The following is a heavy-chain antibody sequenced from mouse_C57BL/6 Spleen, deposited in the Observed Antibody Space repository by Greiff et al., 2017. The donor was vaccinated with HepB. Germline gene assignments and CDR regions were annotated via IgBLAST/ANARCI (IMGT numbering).Heavy chain of an antibody. J-gene: IGHJ2*01. CDR3: ARMPTSYYFDY. V-gene: IGHV1-82*01. Sequence: QVQLQQSGPELVKPGASVKISCKASGYAFSSSWMNWVKQRPGKGLEWIGRIYPGDGDTNYNGKFKGKATLTAAKSSSTAYMQLSSLTSEDSAVYFCARMPTSYYFDYWGQGTTLTVSS. CDR1: GYAFSSSW. CDR2: IYPGDGDT.